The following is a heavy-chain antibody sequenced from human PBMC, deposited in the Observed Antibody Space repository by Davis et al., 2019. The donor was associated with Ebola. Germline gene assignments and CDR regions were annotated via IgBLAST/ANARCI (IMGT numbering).Heavy chain of an antibody. V-gene: IGHV1-69*13. CDR1: GGTFSSYA. J-gene: IGHJ4*02. Sequence: AASVKVSCKASGGTFSSYALSWVRQAPGQGLEWMGGIIPIFGAANYAQKFQGRVTITADESTSTAYMELSSLRSEDTAVYYCARTRTVSGYFDYWGQGTLVTVSS. CDR3: ARTRTVSGYFDY. CDR2: IIPIFGAA. D-gene: IGHD4-11*01.